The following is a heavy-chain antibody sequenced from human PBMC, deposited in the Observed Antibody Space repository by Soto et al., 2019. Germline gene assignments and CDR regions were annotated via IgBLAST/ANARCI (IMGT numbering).Heavy chain of an antibody. V-gene: IGHV5-51*01. D-gene: IGHD4-17*01. CDR2: IYPGDSDT. CDR3: ARQGPTTTDYYGMDV. J-gene: IGHJ6*02. CDR1: GCIFTSYW. Sequence: ESLKISWKGTGCIFTSYWIGWVRQMPGKGLEWMGIIYPGDSDTRYSPSFQGQVTISADKSISTAYLQWSSLKASDTAMYYCARQGPTTTDYYGMDVWGQGTTVTAS.